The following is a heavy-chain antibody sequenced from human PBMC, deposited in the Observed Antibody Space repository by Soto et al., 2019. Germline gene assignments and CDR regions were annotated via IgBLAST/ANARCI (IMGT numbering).Heavy chain of an antibody. D-gene: IGHD3-16*01. Sequence: GGSLSLSCAASGFTFSSYSMNWVRQAPGKGLECVSSISSSSSYIYYADSVKGRFTISRDNAKNSLYLQMNSLRAEDTAVYYCARARVYDYSGDYWGQGTLVTVSS. J-gene: IGHJ4*02. CDR1: GFTFSSYS. CDR2: ISSSSSYI. CDR3: ARARVYDYSGDY. V-gene: IGHV3-21*01.